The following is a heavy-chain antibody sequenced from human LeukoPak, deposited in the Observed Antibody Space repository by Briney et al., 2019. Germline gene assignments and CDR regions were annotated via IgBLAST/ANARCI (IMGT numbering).Heavy chain of an antibody. Sequence: SETLSLTCTVSGDSINSDYWNWIRQPPGKGLEWIGFIYYSGSTNYNPSLKSRVTLSVDASRNHFSLKLNSVTAADTAVYYCARRMKLAAKGDAFDIWGQGTMVTVSS. V-gene: IGHV4-59*08. CDR2: IYYSGST. CDR3: ARRMKLAAKGDAFDI. CDR1: GDSINSDY. D-gene: IGHD2-15*01. J-gene: IGHJ3*02.